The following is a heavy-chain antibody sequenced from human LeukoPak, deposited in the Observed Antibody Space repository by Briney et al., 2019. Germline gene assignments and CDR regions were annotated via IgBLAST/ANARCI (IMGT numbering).Heavy chain of an antibody. CDR2: IYYSGST. CDR1: GGSISSSSYY. V-gene: IGHV4-39*01. CDR3: ASRPVLRFLEWLLPFDY. J-gene: IGHJ4*02. D-gene: IGHD3-3*01. Sequence: PSETLSLTCTVSGGSISSSSYYWGWIRQPPGKGLEWIGSIYYSGSTYYNPSLKSRVTISVDTSKNQFSLKLSSVTAADTAVYYSASRPVLRFLEWLLPFDYWGQGTLVTVSS.